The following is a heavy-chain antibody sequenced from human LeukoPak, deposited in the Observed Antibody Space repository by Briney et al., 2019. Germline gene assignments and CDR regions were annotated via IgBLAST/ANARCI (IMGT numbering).Heavy chain of an antibody. V-gene: IGHV1-69*13. J-gene: IGHJ4*02. CDR3: ARDLMGIAYRGAFYY. Sequence: SVKVSCKASGGTFSSYAISWVRQAPGQGLEWMGGIIPIFGTANYAQKFQGRVTITADESTSTAYMELSSLRSEDTAVYYCARDLMGIAYRGAFYYWGQGTLVTVSS. CDR2: IIPIFGTA. D-gene: IGHD6-13*01. CDR1: GGTFSSYA.